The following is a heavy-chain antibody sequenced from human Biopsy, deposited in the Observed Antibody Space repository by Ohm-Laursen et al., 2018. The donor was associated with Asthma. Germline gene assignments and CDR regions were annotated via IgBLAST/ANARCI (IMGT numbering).Heavy chain of an antibody. Sequence: SLRLSCSASGFTFSSYGIHWVRQAPGKGLEWVAVIWYDGGYKDNVDSVKGRFTISRDNSKNTLYLQMNSLRAEDTAVYYCARDLGTTRMDVWGQGTTVTVSS. V-gene: IGHV3-33*01. CDR2: IWYDGGYK. J-gene: IGHJ6*02. D-gene: IGHD1-1*01. CDR3: ARDLGTTRMDV. CDR1: GFTFSSYG.